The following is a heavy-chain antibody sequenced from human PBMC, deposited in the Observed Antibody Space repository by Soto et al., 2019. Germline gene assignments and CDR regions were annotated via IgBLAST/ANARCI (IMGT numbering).Heavy chain of an antibody. V-gene: IGHV3-30*03. D-gene: IGHD2-15*01. CDR2: ISYDGSNK. Sequence: GGSLRLSCAASGFTFSSYGMHWVRQAPGKGLEWVAVISYDGSNKYYADSVKGRFTISRDNSKNTLYLQMNSLRAEDTGVYYCALGGKHADFDYWGQGTLVTVSS. CDR1: GFTFSSYG. CDR3: ALGGKHADFDY. J-gene: IGHJ4*02.